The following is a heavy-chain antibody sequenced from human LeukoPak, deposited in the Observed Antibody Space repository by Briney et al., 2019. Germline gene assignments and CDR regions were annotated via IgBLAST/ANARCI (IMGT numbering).Heavy chain of an antibody. CDR1: GFTFSSYA. D-gene: IGHD6-13*01. CDR2: ISYDGRNK. CDR3: ARVSSSSSWYTDLDY. Sequence: GGSLRLSCAASGFTFSSYALHWVRQAPGKGLEWVAVISYDGRNKYYADSVKGRFTIPRDNSKNTLYLQMNSLRPEDTAVYYCARVSSSSSWYTDLDYWGQGTLVTVSS. V-gene: IGHV3-30*04. J-gene: IGHJ4*02.